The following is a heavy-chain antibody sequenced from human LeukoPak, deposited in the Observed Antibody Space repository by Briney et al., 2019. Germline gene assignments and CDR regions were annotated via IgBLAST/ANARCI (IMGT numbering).Heavy chain of an antibody. CDR3: ANTVTTSNYFDY. D-gene: IGHD4-17*01. J-gene: IGHJ4*02. Sequence: GGSLRLSCAVSGFTFSSYVMNWVRQAPGKGLEWVSAISGSGGSTYYADSVKGRFTISRDNSKNTLYLQMNSLRAEDTAVYYCANTVTTSNYFDYWGQGTLVTVSS. V-gene: IGHV3-23*01. CDR2: ISGSGGST. CDR1: GFTFSSYV.